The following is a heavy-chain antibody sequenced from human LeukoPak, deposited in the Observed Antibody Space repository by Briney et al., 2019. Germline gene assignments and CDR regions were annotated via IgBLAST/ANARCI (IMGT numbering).Heavy chain of an antibody. CDR2: IKEDGRET. CDR3: ARDRELFGPGNNWFRYSDF. V-gene: IGHV3-7*01. Sequence: PGRSLRLSCAASGLTFSSYGMHCVRQAPGKGLEWVANIKEDGRETNHVDSVKGRFTLARRNAKNSLYLQMNSLRAEDTAVYYCARDRELFGPGNNWFRYSDFWGRGTLVTVSS. J-gene: IGHJ2*01. D-gene: IGHD1-20*01. CDR1: GLTFSSYG.